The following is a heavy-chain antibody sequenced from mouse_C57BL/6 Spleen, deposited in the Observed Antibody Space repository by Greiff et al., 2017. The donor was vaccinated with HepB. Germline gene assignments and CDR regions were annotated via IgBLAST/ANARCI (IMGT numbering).Heavy chain of an antibody. J-gene: IGHJ1*03. Sequence: QVQLQQSGAELVRPGASVKMSCKASGYTFTSYNMHWVKQTPRQGLEWIGAIYPGNGDTSYNQKFKGKATLTVDKSSSTTYMQLSRLTSEDSAVYFCARPYDYGILWYFDVWGTGTTVTVSS. V-gene: IGHV1-12*01. CDR2: IYPGNGDT. CDR1: GYTFTSYN. CDR3: ARPYDYGILWYFDV. D-gene: IGHD2-4*01.